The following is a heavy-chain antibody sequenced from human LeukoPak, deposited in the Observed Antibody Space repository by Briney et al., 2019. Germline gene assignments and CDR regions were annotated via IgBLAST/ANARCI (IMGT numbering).Heavy chain of an antibody. Sequence: GGSLRLSCAASGFTFSSYWMSWVRQAPGKGLEWVANIKQDGSEKYYVDSVKGRFTISRDNAKNSLYLQMNSLIAEDTAVYYCARDNSVKLLYDFWSGYYTPNYYFDYWGQGTLVTVSS. V-gene: IGHV3-7*01. CDR2: IKQDGSEK. D-gene: IGHD3-3*01. J-gene: IGHJ4*02. CDR3: ARDNSVKLLYDFWSGYYTPNYYFDY. CDR1: GFTFSSYW.